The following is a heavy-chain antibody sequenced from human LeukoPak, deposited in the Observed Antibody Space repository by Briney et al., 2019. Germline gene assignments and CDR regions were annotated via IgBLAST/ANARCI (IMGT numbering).Heavy chain of an antibody. V-gene: IGHV1-69*05. CDR3: ARAPLGAYCSSTSCYAWFDP. D-gene: IGHD2-2*01. CDR2: IIPIFGTA. J-gene: IGHJ5*02. Sequence: ASVKVSCKASGYTFIGYHMHWVRQAPGQGLEWMGGIIPIFGTANYAQKFQGRVTITTDESTSTAYMELSSLRSEDTAVYYCARAPLGAYCSSTSCYAWFDPWGQGTLVTVSS. CDR1: GYTFIGYH.